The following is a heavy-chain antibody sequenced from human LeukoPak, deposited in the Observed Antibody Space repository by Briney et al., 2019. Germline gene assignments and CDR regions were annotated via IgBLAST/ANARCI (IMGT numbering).Heavy chain of an antibody. CDR3: ARGASTYDFWSGYLGAFDI. V-gene: IGHV1-46*01. CDR1: GYTFTSYY. Sequence: VASVKVSCKASGYTFTSYYMHWVRQAPGQGLEWMGIINPSGGSTSYAQKFQGRVTMTRDTSTSTVYMELSSLRSEDTAVYYCARGASTYDFWSGYLGAFDISGQGTMVTVSS. D-gene: IGHD3-3*01. J-gene: IGHJ3*02. CDR2: INPSGGST.